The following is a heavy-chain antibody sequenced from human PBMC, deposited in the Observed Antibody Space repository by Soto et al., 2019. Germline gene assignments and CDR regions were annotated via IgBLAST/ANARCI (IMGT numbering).Heavy chain of an antibody. CDR3: ARDWGVVVDAFDY. V-gene: IGHV3-48*03. D-gene: IGHD2-15*01. CDR2: ISSSGSTI. J-gene: IGHJ4*02. CDR1: GFTFSSYE. Sequence: HPGGSLRLSCAASGFTFSSYEMNWVRQAPGKGLEWVSYISSSGSTIYYADSVKGRFTISRDNAKNSLYLQMNSLRAEDTAVYYCARDWGVVVDAFDYWGQGTLVTVHS.